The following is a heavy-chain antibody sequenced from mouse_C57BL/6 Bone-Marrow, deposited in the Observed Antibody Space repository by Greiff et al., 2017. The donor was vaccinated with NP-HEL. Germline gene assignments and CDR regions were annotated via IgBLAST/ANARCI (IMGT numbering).Heavy chain of an antibody. CDR2: IDPETGGT. V-gene: IGHV1-15*01. Sequence: VQGVESGAELVRPGASVTLSCKASGYTFTDYEMHWVKQTPVHGLEWIGAIDPETGGTAYNQKFKGKAILTADKSSSTAYMELRSLTSEDSAVYYCTRLSEIYYGNPYAMDYWGQGTSVTVSS. J-gene: IGHJ4*01. CDR1: GYTFTDYE. D-gene: IGHD2-1*01. CDR3: TRLSEIYYGNPYAMDY.